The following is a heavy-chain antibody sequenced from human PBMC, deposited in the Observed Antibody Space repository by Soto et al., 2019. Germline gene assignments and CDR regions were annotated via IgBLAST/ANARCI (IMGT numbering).Heavy chain of an antibody. CDR1: GYSISSGYY. J-gene: IGHJ4*02. CDR2: IYPSRST. V-gene: IGHV4-38-2*01. CDR3: ARVPHYYDSSGSNPFDY. D-gene: IGHD3-22*01. Sequence: PSETLSLTCAVSGYSISSGYYWGWSRQPPGRGLAWIGSIYPSRSTYYNPSLKSRVTISVDTSKNQFSLKLSSVTAADTAVYYCARVPHYYDSSGSNPFDYWGQGTLVTVSS.